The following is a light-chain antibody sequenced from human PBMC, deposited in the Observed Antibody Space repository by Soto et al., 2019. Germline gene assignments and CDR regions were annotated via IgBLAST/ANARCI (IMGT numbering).Light chain of an antibody. CDR1: SSNIGNNY. V-gene: IGLV1-51*01. CDR3: GTWDSSLSAYV. Sequence: QSVLTQPPSVSAAPGQKVTISCSGSSSNIGNNYVSWNQQLPGTAPKLLIYDNNKRPSGIPDRFSGSKSGTSATLGITGLQTGDEADYYCGTWDSSLSAYVFGTGTKVTVL. CDR2: DNN. J-gene: IGLJ1*01.